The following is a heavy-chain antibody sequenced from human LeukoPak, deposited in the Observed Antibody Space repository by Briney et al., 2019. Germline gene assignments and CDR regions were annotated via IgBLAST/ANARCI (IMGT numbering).Heavy chain of an antibody. Sequence: GGSLRLSCAASGFTFSSYAMNWVRQAPGKGLEWVSAISGSGGSTYYADSVKGRFTISRDNSKNTLYLQMNSLRAEDTAVYYCAKSPGYSYGLNWFDPWGQGTLVTVSS. CDR3: AKSPGYSYGLNWFDP. V-gene: IGHV3-23*01. CDR2: ISGSGGST. J-gene: IGHJ5*02. CDR1: GFTFSSYA. D-gene: IGHD5-18*01.